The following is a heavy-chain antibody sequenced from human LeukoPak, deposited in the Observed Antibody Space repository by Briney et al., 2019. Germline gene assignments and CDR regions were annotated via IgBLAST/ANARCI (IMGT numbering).Heavy chain of an antibody. D-gene: IGHD6-25*01. J-gene: IGHJ3*02. CDR1: GYTFTSYY. CDR3: ARYGFSSVWQGGWHAFDI. V-gene: IGHV1-46*01. CDR2: INPTSGDT. Sequence: ASVKVSCKASGYTFTSYYVHWVRQAPGQGLEWMGIINPTSGDTDYAQNSQGRVTMTRDMSTSTVYMELSSLRSEDTAVYYCARYGFSSVWQGGWHAFDIWGLGTMVTVSS.